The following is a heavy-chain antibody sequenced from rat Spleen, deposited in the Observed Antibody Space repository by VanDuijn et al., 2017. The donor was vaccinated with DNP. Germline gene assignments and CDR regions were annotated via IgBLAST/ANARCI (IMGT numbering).Heavy chain of an antibody. CDR3: ARGIPDFDY. CDR2: MWSDGDT. V-gene: IGHV2-32*01. CDR1: GFSLNIYQ. J-gene: IGHJ2*01. D-gene: IGHD2-2*01. Sequence: QVQLRESGPGLVQPSQTLSLTCTASGFSLNIYQAHWVRQPPGKGLEWMGVMWSDGDTSSNSALKSRLSISRDTSKSQVFLKMNSLQIEDTATYYCARGIPDFDYWGQGVMVTVSS.